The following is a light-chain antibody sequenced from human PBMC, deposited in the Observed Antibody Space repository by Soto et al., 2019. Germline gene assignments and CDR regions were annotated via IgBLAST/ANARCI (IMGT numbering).Light chain of an antibody. CDR1: RSDVGLYNY. V-gene: IGLV2-14*01. CDR3: SSYTSSITYV. Sequence: QSVLTQPASVSGSPGQSITISCTGTRSDVGLYNYVSWHQQHPGKAPKLMIYDVSNRPSGVSNRFSGSKSGNTASLTISGLQAEDEADYYCSSYTSSITYVFGTGTKVTVL. CDR2: DVS. J-gene: IGLJ1*01.